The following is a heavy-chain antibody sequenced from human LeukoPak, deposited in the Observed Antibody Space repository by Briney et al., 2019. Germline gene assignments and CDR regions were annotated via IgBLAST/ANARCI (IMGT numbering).Heavy chain of an antibody. CDR2: ISYDGSNK. Sequence: GRSLRLSCAASGFTFSSYAMHWVRQAPGKGLEWVAVISYDGSNKYYADSVKGRFTISRDNSKNMLYLQMNSLRAADTAVYYCARGTSRTSPLSGYHRGYFDYWGKGTLVTVSS. D-gene: IGHD3-3*01. J-gene: IGHJ4*02. CDR3: ARGTSRTSPLSGYHRGYFDY. V-gene: IGHV3-30*14. CDR1: GFTFSSYA.